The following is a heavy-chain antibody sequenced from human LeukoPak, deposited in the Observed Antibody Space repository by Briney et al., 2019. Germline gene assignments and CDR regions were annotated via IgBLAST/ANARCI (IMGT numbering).Heavy chain of an antibody. J-gene: IGHJ4*02. CDR2: FYHSGST. CDR3: ARAGRHRITDHHY. Sequence: SETLSLTCTVSGDSISSSSYYWGWIRQPPGKGLEWIGTFYHSGSTYYSPSLKSRVTISVDTSKNQFSLKLSSVTAADTAVYYCARAGRHRITDHHYWGQGTLVTVSS. CDR1: GDSISSSSYY. V-gene: IGHV4-39*07. D-gene: IGHD3-10*01.